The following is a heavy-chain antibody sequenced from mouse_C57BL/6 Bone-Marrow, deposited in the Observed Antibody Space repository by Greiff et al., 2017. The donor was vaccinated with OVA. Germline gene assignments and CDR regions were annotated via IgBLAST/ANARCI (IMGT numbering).Heavy chain of an antibody. Sequence: EVQLQQSGPGLVKPSQSLSLTCSVTGYSITSGYYWNWIRQFPGNKLEWMGYISYDGSNNYNPSLKNRISITRDTSKNQFFLKLNSVTTEDTATYYCARPDGGYAMDYWGQGTSVTVSS. J-gene: IGHJ4*01. CDR3: ARPDGGYAMDY. V-gene: IGHV3-6*01. CDR2: ISYDGSN. CDR1: GYSITSGYY.